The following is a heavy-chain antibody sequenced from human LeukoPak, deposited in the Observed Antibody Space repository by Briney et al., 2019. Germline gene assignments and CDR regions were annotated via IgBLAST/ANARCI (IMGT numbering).Heavy chain of an antibody. J-gene: IGHJ4*02. CDR2: IYPGDSDT. Sequence: GESLKISCKGSGYSFANYWIGWVRQMPGKGLEWMGTIYPGDSDTRYSPSFQGQVTISADKSIRTAYVQWSSLKASGTAMYYCARRRHCTSGACEDFNYWGQGTLVTVSS. V-gene: IGHV5-51*01. CDR1: GYSFANYW. D-gene: IGHD2-8*01. CDR3: ARRRHCTSGACEDFNY.